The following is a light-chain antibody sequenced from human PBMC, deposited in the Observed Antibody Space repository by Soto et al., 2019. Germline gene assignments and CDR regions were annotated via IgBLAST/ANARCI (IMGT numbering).Light chain of an antibody. V-gene: IGKV1-39*01. CDR3: QQSYSTPPDT. Sequence: DIQMTQSPSSLSASVGDRVTITCRASQDISTNLNWYQKKPGKAPKLLIHAASSLQSEVPSRFSGSGAGTDFTLTINSLQTEDFATYYCQQSYSTPPDTFGQGTKLEIQ. CDR2: AAS. J-gene: IGKJ2*01. CDR1: QDISTN.